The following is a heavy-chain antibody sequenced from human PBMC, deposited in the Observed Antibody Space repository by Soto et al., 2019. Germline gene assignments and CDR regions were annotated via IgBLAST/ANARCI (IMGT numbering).Heavy chain of an antibody. D-gene: IGHD2-21*02. V-gene: IGHV3-23*01. Sequence: GGSLRLSCVASRFTFSSYAMSWVRQAPGKGLEWVSGISGSGGITYYADSVKGRFTISRDRSKDTLSLQMNSLRADDTAIYYCARDSCGGDCFSWYFDLWGRGTLVTVSS. CDR1: RFTFSSYA. J-gene: IGHJ2*01. CDR2: ISGSGGIT. CDR3: ARDSCGGDCFSWYFDL.